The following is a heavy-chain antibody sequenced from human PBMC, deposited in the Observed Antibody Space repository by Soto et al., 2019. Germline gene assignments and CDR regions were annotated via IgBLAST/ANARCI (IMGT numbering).Heavy chain of an antibody. CDR3: ARNGYYYDSSGYLSGDGMDV. D-gene: IGHD3-22*01. J-gene: IGHJ6*02. Sequence: QVQLVQSGAEVKKPGSSVKVSCKASGGTFSSYAISWVRQAPGQGLEWMGGIIPIFGTANYAQKFQGRVTITADESTSPAYMELSSLRSEDTAVYYCARNGYYYDSSGYLSGDGMDVWGQGTTVTVSS. CDR1: GGTFSSYA. V-gene: IGHV1-69*01. CDR2: IIPIFGTA.